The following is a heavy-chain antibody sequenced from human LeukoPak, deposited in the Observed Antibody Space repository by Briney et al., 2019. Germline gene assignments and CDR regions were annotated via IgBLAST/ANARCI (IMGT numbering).Heavy chain of an antibody. J-gene: IGHJ4*02. CDR2: INHSGST. D-gene: IGHD6-13*01. Sequence: SETLSLTCAVYGGSFSGYYWSWIRQPPGKGLEWIGEINHSGSTNYNPSLKSRVTISVDTSKNQFSLKLSSVTAADTAVYYCARDSSWYGARSPYYFDYWGQGTLVTVSS. CDR3: ARDSSWYGARSPYYFDY. CDR1: GGSFSGYY. V-gene: IGHV4-34*01.